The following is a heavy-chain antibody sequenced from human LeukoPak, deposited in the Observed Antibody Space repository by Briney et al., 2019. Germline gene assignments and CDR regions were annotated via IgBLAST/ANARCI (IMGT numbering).Heavy chain of an antibody. CDR2: IIPIFGTA. Sequence: SVKVSCKASGYTFTSYGISWVRQAPGQGLEWMGGIIPIFGTANYAQKFQGRVTITTDESTSTAYMELSSLRSEDTAVYYCARGRYYDSSGYPDYWGQGTLVTVSS. CDR3: ARGRYYDSSGYPDY. V-gene: IGHV1-69*05. J-gene: IGHJ4*02. D-gene: IGHD3-22*01. CDR1: GYTFTSYG.